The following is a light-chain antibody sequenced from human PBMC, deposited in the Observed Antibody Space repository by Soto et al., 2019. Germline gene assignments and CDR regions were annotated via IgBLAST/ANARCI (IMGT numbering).Light chain of an antibody. V-gene: IGKV3-11*01. CDR2: DAS. Sequence: EIVLTQSPATLSLSPGERATLSCRASQSVSSYLAWYQQKPGQAPRRLIYDASNRATGIPARFSGSGSGTDFTLTISRLEPEDCAVDYCQQYNNWPPWTFGQGTKVE. CDR1: QSVSSY. J-gene: IGKJ1*01. CDR3: QQYNNWPPWT.